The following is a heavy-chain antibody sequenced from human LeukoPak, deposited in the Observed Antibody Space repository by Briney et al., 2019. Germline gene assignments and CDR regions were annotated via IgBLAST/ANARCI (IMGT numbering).Heavy chain of an antibody. CDR2: IYASGST. D-gene: IGHD3-22*01. J-gene: IGHJ6*03. Sequence: PSETLSLTCTVSGGSISSYYWNWIRQPPGKGLEWIGYIYASGSTNYNPSLNSRITISLDTSKNQFSLRLNSVTAADTAVYYCARQQGYYDTIGRYYHYYMDVWGKGTTVTVSS. CDR3: ARQQGYYDTIGRYYHYYMDV. CDR1: GGSISSYY. V-gene: IGHV4-4*09.